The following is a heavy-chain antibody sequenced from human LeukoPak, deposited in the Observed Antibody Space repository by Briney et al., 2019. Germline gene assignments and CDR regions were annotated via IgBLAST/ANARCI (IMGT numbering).Heavy chain of an antibody. CDR1: GFTFSSYG. Sequence: SGGSLRLSCAASGFTFSSYGMHWVRQAPGKGLEWVAVIWYDGSNKYYADSVKGRFTISRDDSKNTLFLQMNSLRAEDTVTYYCARASGYYYDSSGSTTDDYWGQGTRVTVSS. V-gene: IGHV3-33*01. J-gene: IGHJ4*02. D-gene: IGHD3-22*01. CDR2: IWYDGSNK. CDR3: ARASGYYYDSSGSTTDDY.